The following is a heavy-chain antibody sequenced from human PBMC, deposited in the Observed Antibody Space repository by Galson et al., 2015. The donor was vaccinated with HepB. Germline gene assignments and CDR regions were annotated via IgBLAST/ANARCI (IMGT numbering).Heavy chain of an antibody. CDR1: GFSFSDHY. CDR3: AGTYSSGWYAENGDY. CDR2: IGNTGGNI. Sequence: SLRLSCAASGFSFSDHYMNWIRQAPGKGLEWVSLIGNTGGNIHYADSVRGRFTVSRDNAKKLQFLQMNSLRAEDTAVYYCAGTYSSGWYAENGDYWGQGTQVTVSS. D-gene: IGHD6-19*01. J-gene: IGHJ4*02. V-gene: IGHV3-11*04.